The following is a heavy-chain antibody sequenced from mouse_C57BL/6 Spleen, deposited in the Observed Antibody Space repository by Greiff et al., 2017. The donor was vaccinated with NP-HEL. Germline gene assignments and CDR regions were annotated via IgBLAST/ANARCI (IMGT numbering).Heavy chain of an antibody. CDR1: GYTFTSYG. Sequence: QVQLKQSGAELARPGASVKLSCKASGYTFTSYGISWVKQRTGQGLEWIGEIYPRSGNTYYNEKFKGKATLTADKSSSTAYMELRSLTSEDSAVYFCARQGGTGGAMDYWGQGTSVTVSS. J-gene: IGHJ4*01. D-gene: IGHD3-3*01. CDR2: IYPRSGNT. CDR3: ARQGGTGGAMDY. V-gene: IGHV1-81*01.